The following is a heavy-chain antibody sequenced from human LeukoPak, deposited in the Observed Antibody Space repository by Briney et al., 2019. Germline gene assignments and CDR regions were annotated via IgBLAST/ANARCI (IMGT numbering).Heavy chain of an antibody. V-gene: IGHV4-59*01. D-gene: IGHD6-19*01. J-gene: IGHJ5*02. CDR1: GGSISSYY. Sequence: SETLSLTCTVSGGSISSYYWSWIRQPPGKGLEWIGYIYYSGSTNYNPSLKSRVTISVDTSKNQFSLKLSSVTAADTAVYYCASLDGYSSGYHWFDPWAREPWSPSPQ. CDR2: IYYSGST. CDR3: ASLDGYSSGYHWFDP.